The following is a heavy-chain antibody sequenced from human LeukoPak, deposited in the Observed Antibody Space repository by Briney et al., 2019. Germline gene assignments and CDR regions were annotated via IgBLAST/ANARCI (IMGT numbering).Heavy chain of an antibody. D-gene: IGHD6-19*01. Sequence: ASVKVSCKASGYTFTSYAMHWVRQAPGQRLEWMGWISAGNGNTKYSQKFQGRVTITRDTSASTAYMELSSLRSEDTAVYYCARDRRGVGSSGHNWFDPWGQGTLVTVSS. V-gene: IGHV1-3*01. CDR1: GYTFTSYA. CDR2: ISAGNGNT. J-gene: IGHJ5*02. CDR3: ARDRRGVGSSGHNWFDP.